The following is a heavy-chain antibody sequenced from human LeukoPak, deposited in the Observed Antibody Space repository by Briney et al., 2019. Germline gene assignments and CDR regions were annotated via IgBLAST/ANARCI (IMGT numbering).Heavy chain of an antibody. CDR3: AASLSGFDN. Sequence: ASVKVSCKTSGFTFSDSAIQWVRQARGQRLEWVGWIVVGTGNTNSAQKFQDRVTITRDMTTTTAYMGLSSLTSEDTAVYYCAASLSGFDNWGQGTLVTVSS. CDR1: GFTFSDSA. V-gene: IGHV1-58*02. J-gene: IGHJ4*02. D-gene: IGHD1-26*01. CDR2: IVVGTGNT.